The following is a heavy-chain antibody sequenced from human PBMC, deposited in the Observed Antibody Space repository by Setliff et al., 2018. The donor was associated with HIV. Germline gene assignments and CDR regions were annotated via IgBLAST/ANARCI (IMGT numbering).Heavy chain of an antibody. D-gene: IGHD3-10*01. Sequence: PGGSLRLSCAASGFIVSSSYMTWVRQSPGKGLEWVSVIYSGGSTYYADFVEGRFTISRDNSKNTLYLQMNSLRAEDSAVYYCAKTPLALVRGAQPYFDYWGQGTLVTVSS. CDR1: GFIVSSSY. CDR3: AKTPLALVRGAQPYFDY. CDR2: IYSGGST. J-gene: IGHJ4*02. V-gene: IGHV3-53*01.